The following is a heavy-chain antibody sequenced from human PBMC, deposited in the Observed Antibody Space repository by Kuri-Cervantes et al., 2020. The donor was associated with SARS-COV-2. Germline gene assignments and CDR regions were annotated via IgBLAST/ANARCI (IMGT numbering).Heavy chain of an antibody. J-gene: IGHJ5*02. CDR1: GGSFSSYY. Sequence: SETLSLTCAVYGGSFSSYYWSWIRQPPGKGLEWIGEINHSGSTNYNPSLKSRVTISVDTSKNQFSLKLSSVTAADTAVYYCARQMMSSITIFGVVITRNWFDPWGQGTLVTVSS. CDR3: ARQMMSSITIFGVVITRNWFDP. CDR2: INHSGST. V-gene: IGHV4-34*01. D-gene: IGHD3-3*01.